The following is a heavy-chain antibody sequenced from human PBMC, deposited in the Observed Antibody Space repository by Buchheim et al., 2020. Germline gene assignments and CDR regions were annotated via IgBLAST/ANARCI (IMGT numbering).Heavy chain of an antibody. Sequence: QVQLVQSGAEVRKPGASVRVSCKASGYTFTNFGVSWVRQAPGQGLEWMGWISGYDGHSNSVQTLQGRVTMTTDSSTSTAYMEVRSLRSDDTAVYYCARDRGYSYEIDYWGQGTL. CDR3: ARDRGYSYEIDY. CDR2: ISGYDGHS. V-gene: IGHV1-18*04. CDR1: GYTFTNFG. J-gene: IGHJ4*02. D-gene: IGHD5-18*01.